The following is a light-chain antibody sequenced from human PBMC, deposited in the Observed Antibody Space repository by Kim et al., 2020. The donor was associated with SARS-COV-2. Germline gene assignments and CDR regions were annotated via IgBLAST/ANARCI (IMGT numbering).Light chain of an antibody. J-gene: IGLJ2*01. CDR2: DVS. CDR3: SSYTSSTYVL. CDR1: SSDVGGHNY. V-gene: IGLV2-14*04. Sequence: GQSITISCTGTSSDVGGHNYVSWYQQQPGKAPKLMIYDVSKRPSGVSDHFSGSKYGDTAYLAISGLQAEDEADYYCSSYTSSTYVLFGGGTRLTVL.